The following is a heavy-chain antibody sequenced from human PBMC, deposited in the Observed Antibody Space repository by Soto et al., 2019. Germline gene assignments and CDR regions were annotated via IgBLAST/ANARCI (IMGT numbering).Heavy chain of an antibody. CDR3: AKDQGRGAYTYGSFSPYPEY. J-gene: IGHJ4*02. CDR1: GFTFSDYA. D-gene: IGHD5-18*01. CDR2: ISYEGSHR. V-gene: IGHV3-30*18. Sequence: GGSLRLSCAVSGFTFSDYAMHWVRQAPGKGLEWVAVISYEGSHRYYADSVKGRFTISRDNSKNTLYLEMNSLRAEDTALYYCAKDQGRGAYTYGSFSPYPEYWGQGTLVTVSS.